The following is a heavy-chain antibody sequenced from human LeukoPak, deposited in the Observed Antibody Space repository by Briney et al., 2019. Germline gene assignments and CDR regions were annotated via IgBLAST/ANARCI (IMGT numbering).Heavy chain of an antibody. CDR2: IYYSGST. J-gene: IGHJ3*02. CDR3: ASTVVTPEDAFDI. D-gene: IGHD4-23*01. V-gene: IGHV4-59*01. Sequence: SETLSLTCTVSGGSISSYYWSWIRQPPGNGLGWIGYIYYSGSTNYNPSLKSRVTILVDTSKNQFSLKLSSVTAADTAVYYCASTVVTPEDAFDIWGQGTMVTVSS. CDR1: GGSISSYY.